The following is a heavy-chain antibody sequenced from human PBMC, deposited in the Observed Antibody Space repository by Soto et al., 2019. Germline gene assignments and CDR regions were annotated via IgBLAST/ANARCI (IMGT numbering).Heavy chain of an antibody. Sequence: QVQLVQSGAEVKKPGSSVKVSCKASGGTFSSYTITWLRQAPGQGLEWMGGIIPLFGTVNYAQNFQARVTITADQSTTTAYMELTRLTSADTAVYSCARGTYYDFWSANWFDPWGQGTLVTVSS. CDR1: GGTFSSYT. CDR2: IIPLFGTV. V-gene: IGHV1-69*12. CDR3: ARGTYYDFWSANWFDP. J-gene: IGHJ5*02. D-gene: IGHD3-3*01.